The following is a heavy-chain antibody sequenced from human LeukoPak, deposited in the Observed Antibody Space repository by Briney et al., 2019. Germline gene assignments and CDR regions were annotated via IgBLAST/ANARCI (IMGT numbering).Heavy chain of an antibody. CDR2: IHYIGDST. CDR3: ARQPTGFPNWFDL. J-gene: IGHJ5*02. CDR1: GFTLGNYV. V-gene: IGHV3-23*01. D-gene: IGHD1-1*01. Sequence: GGSLRLSCAASGFTLGNYVMSWVRQAPGKGLKWVSSIHYIGDSTYYADSVKGRFTISRDDSKSTLFLEMNSLRAEGTAVYYCARQPTGFPNWFDLWGQGAPVTVSS.